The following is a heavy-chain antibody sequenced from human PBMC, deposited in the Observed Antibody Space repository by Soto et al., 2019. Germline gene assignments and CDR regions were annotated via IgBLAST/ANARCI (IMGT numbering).Heavy chain of an antibody. Sequence: SETLSLTCTVSGGSISSYYWSWLRQPPGKGLEWIGYIYYSGSTNYNPSLKSRVTISVDTSKNQFSLKLSSVTAADTAVYYCARSYGDYGEDYWYFDLWGRGTLVTVSS. D-gene: IGHD4-17*01. CDR2: IYYSGST. V-gene: IGHV4-59*08. J-gene: IGHJ2*01. CDR1: GGSISSYY. CDR3: ARSYGDYGEDYWYFDL.